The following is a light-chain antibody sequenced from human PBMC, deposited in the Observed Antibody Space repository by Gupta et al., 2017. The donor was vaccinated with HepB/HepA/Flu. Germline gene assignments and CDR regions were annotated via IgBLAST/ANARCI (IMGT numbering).Light chain of an antibody. J-gene: IGLJ3*02. CDR2: SIN. Sequence: SVLTQAPSAAGLVGQRVTISCSASSSNFGSNHVNWYRQLPGTAPKLLMFSINRRPSGVPARFSGSKYATSAAFATIGLQAEDEADYYCAAADDNRNSWVFGGGTKLTVL. CDR3: AAADDNRNSWV. CDR1: SSNFGSNH. V-gene: IGLV1-44*01.